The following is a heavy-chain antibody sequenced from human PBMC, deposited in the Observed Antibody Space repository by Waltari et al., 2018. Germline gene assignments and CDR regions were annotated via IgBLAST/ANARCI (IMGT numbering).Heavy chain of an antibody. CDR2: ISYNCRSI. V-gene: IGHV3-30*03. D-gene: IGHD3-22*01. Sequence: QGQPVGDVGCAGQRGRYLTHYCLASDVTFTSYVVHWVRQAQGKGLEWVEVISYNCRSINYVDSVKGRLTISRDNSEKMLYLQMNSLRIEDTAVDYCTRDYCDRTNCHGMDVWGQGTTVTVSS. J-gene: IGHJ6*02. CDR1: DVTFTSYV. CDR3: TRDYCDRTNCHGMDV.